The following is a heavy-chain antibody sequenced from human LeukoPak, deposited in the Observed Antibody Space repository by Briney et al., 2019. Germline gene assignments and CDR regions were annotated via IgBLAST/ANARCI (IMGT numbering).Heavy chain of an antibody. J-gene: IGHJ4*02. Sequence: PGGSLRLSCATSGFTFTTYEMNWVRQAPGMGLEWVSYISTSSSTVYYADSVKGRFTISRDNAKNSLYLQVNSLRAENTAIYYCAREGGTHSGNSRLDYWGQGTLVTVSS. CDR1: GFTFTTYE. V-gene: IGHV3-48*03. CDR3: AREGGTHSGNSRLDY. D-gene: IGHD4-23*01. CDR2: ISTSSSTV.